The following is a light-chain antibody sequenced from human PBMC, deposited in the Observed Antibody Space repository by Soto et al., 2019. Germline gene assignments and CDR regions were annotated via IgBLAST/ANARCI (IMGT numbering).Light chain of an antibody. CDR1: SSDVGGYNY. Sequence: QSALTQPASVSGSPGQSITISCTGTSSDVGGYNYVSWYQHHPGKAHKLMIYDVSNRPSGVSNRFSGSKSGNTASLTISGLQPEVEADYYCCSYTTSNTRQIVFGTGTKVTVL. CDR2: DVS. J-gene: IGLJ1*01. CDR3: CSYTTSNTRQIV. V-gene: IGLV2-14*03.